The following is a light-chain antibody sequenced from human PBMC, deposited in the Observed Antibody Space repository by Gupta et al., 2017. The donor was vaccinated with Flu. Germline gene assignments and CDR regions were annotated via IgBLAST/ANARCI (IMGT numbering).Light chain of an antibody. CDR2: DVN. V-gene: IGLV2-14*03. CDR1: SSDVGGYNF. J-gene: IGLJ3*02. Sequence: TSSDVGGYNFVSWYHQHPGKAPKLMIYDVNNRPSGVSNRFSGSKSGNTASLTISGLQTEDEADYYCGSYTSSSTWVFGEGTKLTVL. CDR3: GSYTSSSTWV.